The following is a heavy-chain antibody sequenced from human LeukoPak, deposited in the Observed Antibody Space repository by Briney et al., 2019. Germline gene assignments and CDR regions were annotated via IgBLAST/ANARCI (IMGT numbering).Heavy chain of an antibody. CDR1: GFTFDDCV. V-gene: IGHV3-9*01. CDR3: AKEITGSEGYFDS. CDR2: ISWNSNSI. D-gene: IGHD1-26*01. J-gene: IGHJ4*02. Sequence: GRSLRLSCAASGFTFDDCVMHWVRQAPGKGLEWVSSISWNSNSIGYADSVKGRFTISRDNAKNSLYLQMNSLRPEDTAFYYCAKEITGSEGYFDSWGQGTLVSVSS.